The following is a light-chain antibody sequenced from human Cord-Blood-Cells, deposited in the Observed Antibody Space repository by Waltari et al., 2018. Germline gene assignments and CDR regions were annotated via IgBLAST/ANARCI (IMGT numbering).Light chain of an antibody. CDR3: SSYTSSSTV. V-gene: IGLV2-14*01. CDR1: SSDVGGSKL. CDR2: DVS. Sequence: QSALTPPASVSGSPGQSITISCTGTSSDVGGSKLVPWSQQHPGKAPKLMIYDVSNRPSGVSNRFSGSKSGNTASLTISGLQSEDEADYYCSSYTSSSTVFGGGTKLTVL. J-gene: IGLJ2*01.